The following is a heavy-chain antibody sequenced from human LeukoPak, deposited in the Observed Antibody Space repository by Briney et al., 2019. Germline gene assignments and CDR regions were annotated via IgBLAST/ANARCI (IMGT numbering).Heavy chain of an antibody. CDR2: INANSGGT. J-gene: IGHJ5*02. CDR1: GYTFTGYY. D-gene: IGHD3-10*01. V-gene: IGHV1-2*02. Sequence: ASVKVSCKASGYTFTGYYMHWVRQAPGQGLEWMGWINANSGGTKYAQKFQGRVTMTRNTSISTAYMELSSLRSDDTAVYYCARGRLGTWFGELKAWGQGTLVTVSS. CDR3: ARGRLGTWFGELKA.